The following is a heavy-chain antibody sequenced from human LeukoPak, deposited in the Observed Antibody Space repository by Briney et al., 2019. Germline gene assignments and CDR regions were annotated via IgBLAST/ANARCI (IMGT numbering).Heavy chain of an antibody. CDR1: GYTFTSYY. CDR3: ARDRVTVTYNYYYYGMDV. J-gene: IGHJ6*02. Sequence: ASVKVSCKASGYTFTSYYMHWVRQAPGQGIEWMGIINPSGGSTSYAQKFQGRVTMTRDTSTSTVYMELSSLRSEDTAVYYCARDRVTVTYNYYYYGMDVWGQGTTVTVSS. D-gene: IGHD4-17*01. V-gene: IGHV1-46*01. CDR2: INPSGGST.